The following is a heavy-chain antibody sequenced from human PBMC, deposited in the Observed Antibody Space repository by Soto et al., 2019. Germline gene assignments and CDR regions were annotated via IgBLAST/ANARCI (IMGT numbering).Heavy chain of an antibody. V-gene: IGHV1-2*04. CDR2: INPNSGGT. CDR3: ASSYCSGGSCYP. J-gene: IGHJ3*01. D-gene: IGHD2-15*01. CDR1: GYTFTGYY. Sequence: ASVEVSCKASGYTFTGYYMQWVRQAPGQGVEWMGWINPNSGGTNYAQKFQGWVTMTRDTSISTAYMELSRLRSDDTAVYYCASSYCSGGSCYPWGQGTMVTVSS.